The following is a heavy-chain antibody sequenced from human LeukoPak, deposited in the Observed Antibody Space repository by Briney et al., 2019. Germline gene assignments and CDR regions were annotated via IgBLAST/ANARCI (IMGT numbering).Heavy chain of an antibody. CDR2: IYTGGTP. CDR3: TRAVRTPRYFYYYMDV. V-gene: IGHV3-53*01. CDR1: GFTVSSDC. Sequence: AGGSLRLSCAASGFTVSSDCMAWVRQAPGKGLEWVSVIYTGGTPYYADSVRGRFVISRDNSKNLVYLQINSLRVDDTAVYYCTRAVRTPRYFYYYMDVWGKGTTVIVSS. J-gene: IGHJ6*03. D-gene: IGHD2-15*01.